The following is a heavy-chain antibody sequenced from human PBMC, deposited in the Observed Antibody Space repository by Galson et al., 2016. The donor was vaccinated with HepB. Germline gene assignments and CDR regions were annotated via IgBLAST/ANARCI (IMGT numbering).Heavy chain of an antibody. V-gene: IGHV3-23*01. CDR2: ISSSGGST. J-gene: IGHJ4*02. CDR1: GFTFSAYA. Sequence: SLRLSCAASGFTFSAYAMSWVRQAPGKGMEWVSAISSSGGSTYYADSVRGRFTISRDNSQNTLYLQMNTLRAEDTAVYYCAKDHRDYGDYWFYFDYWGQGTLVTVSS. D-gene: IGHD4-17*01. CDR3: AKDHRDYGDYWFYFDY.